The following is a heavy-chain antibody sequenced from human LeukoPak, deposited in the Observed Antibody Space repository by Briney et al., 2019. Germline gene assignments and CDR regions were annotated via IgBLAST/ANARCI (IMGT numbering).Heavy chain of an antibody. D-gene: IGHD2-15*01. V-gene: IGHV1-69*05. Sequence: SVKVSCKASGGTFSSYAISWVRQAPGQGLEWMGGVIPIFGTANYAQKFQGRVTITTDESTSTAYMELSSLRSEDTAVYYCARQDCSGGSCYSGYWGQGTLVTVSS. CDR2: VIPIFGTA. CDR3: ARQDCSGGSCYSGY. CDR1: GGTFSSYA. J-gene: IGHJ4*02.